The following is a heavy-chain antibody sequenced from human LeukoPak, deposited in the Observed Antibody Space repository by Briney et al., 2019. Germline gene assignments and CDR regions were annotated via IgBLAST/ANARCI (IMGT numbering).Heavy chain of an antibody. CDR3: AREWFGGYFDY. D-gene: IGHD3-10*01. Sequence: SETLSLTCTVSGGSISSGVYYWSWIRQPPGKGLEWIGYIYYSGSTYYNPSLKSRVTISVDTSKNQFSLKLSSVTAADTAVYYCAREWFGGYFDYWGQGTLVTVSS. J-gene: IGHJ4*02. CDR2: IYYSGST. CDR1: GGSISSGVYY. V-gene: IGHV4-30-4*01.